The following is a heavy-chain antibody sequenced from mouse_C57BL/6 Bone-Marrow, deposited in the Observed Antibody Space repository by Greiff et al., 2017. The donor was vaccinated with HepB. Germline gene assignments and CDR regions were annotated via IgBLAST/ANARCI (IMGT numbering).Heavy chain of an antibody. CDR2: IYPRSGNT. V-gene: IGHV1-81*01. D-gene: IGHD1-1*02. J-gene: IGHJ2*01. CDR1: GYTFTSYG. Sequence: VKLMESGAELARPGASVKLSCKASGYTFTSYGISWVKQRTGQGLEWIGEIYPRSGNTYYNEKFKGKATLTANQSSSTAYMELRSLTSEDSAVYFCARLGGNYWGQGTTLTVSS. CDR3: ARLGGNY.